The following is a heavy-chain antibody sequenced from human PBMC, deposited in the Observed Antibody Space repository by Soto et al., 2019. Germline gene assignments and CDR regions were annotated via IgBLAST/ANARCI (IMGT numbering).Heavy chain of an antibody. CDR1: GYSFTKYW. V-gene: IGHV5-51*01. J-gene: IGHJ6*02. CDR3: ARLGYYDSSGYPSGYYYYGMDV. Sequence: PGESLKISCKGSGYSFTKYWIGWVRQVPGKGLEWMGIIYPGDSDTRYSPSFQGQVTISADKSISTAYLQWSSLKASDTAMYYCARLGYYDSSGYPSGYYYYGMDVWGQGTTVTVSS. D-gene: IGHD3-22*01. CDR2: IYPGDSDT.